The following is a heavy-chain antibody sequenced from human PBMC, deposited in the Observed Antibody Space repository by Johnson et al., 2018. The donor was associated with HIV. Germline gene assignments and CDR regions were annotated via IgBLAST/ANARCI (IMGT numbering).Heavy chain of an antibody. V-gene: IGHV3-23*04. J-gene: IGHJ3*02. Sequence: EVQLVESGGGLVKPGGSLRLSCAASGFSFSDYYMSWIRQAPGKGLEWVSAISGSGGSTYYADSVKGRFTISRDNDKNTLYLQMNSLRAEDTAVYYCASLVGSSSGEAFDIWGQGTRVTVSS. CDR3: ASLVGSSSGEAFDI. CDR2: ISGSGGST. D-gene: IGHD6-6*01. CDR1: GFSFSDYY.